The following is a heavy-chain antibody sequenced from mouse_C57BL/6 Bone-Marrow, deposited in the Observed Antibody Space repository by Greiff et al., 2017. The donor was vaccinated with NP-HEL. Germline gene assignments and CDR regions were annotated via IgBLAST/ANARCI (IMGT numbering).Heavy chain of an antibody. Sequence: VQLQQSGAELVRPGASVKLSCTASGFTIKDYYMHWVKQRPEQGLAWIGWIDPGNGDTEYASKFQGKATITADTSSNTAYLQRSSLTSEDTAVYYCTTAPFDYWGEGTTLTVSS. CDR1: GFTIKDYY. J-gene: IGHJ2*01. CDR3: TTAPFDY. CDR2: IDPGNGDT. V-gene: IGHV14-4*01. D-gene: IGHD3-1*01.